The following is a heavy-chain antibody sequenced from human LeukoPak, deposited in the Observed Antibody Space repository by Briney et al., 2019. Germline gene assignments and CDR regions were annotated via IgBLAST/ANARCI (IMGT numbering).Heavy chain of an antibody. Sequence: SETLSLTCTVSGASISSYYWSWIRPPAGKGLEWIGRIYTTGSTNYNPSLKSRITMSVDTSKTQFSLMRSSVTAEDTAVYYCASRLAKWGWLGAFDIWGEGTMVTVSS. CDR2: IYTTGST. V-gene: IGHV4-4*07. J-gene: IGHJ3*02. CDR1: GASISSYY. CDR3: ASRLAKWGWLGAFDI. D-gene: IGHD7-27*01.